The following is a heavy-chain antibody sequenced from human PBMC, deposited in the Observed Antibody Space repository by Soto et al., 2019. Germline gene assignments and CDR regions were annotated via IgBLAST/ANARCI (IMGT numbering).Heavy chain of an antibody. J-gene: IGHJ4*02. CDR3: ARWSYLDY. D-gene: IGHD3-3*01. Sequence: GGSLRLSCAASGFTFSSYGMHWVRQAPGRGLEWVAVISYDGSNKYYADSVKGRFTISRDNSKNTLYLQMNSLRAEDTAVYYCARWSYLDYWGQGTRVTVSS. V-gene: IGHV3-30*03. CDR2: ISYDGSNK. CDR1: GFTFSSYG.